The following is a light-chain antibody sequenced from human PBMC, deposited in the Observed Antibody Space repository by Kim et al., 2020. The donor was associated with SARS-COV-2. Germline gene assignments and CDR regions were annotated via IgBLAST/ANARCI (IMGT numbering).Light chain of an antibody. CDR1: NIGSKS. Sequence: SGAVGQTARMTWGGHNIGSKSVHWYQQRPGQAPVLVIYRDGRRPSGIPDQFSGSNSGNTATLTISRAQAGDEADYYCRVWDRYTVLFGGGTQLTVL. V-gene: IGLV3-9*01. J-gene: IGLJ2*01. CDR3: RVWDRYTVL. CDR2: RDG.